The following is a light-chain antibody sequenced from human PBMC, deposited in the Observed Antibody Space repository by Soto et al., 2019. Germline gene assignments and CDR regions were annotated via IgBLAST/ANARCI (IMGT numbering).Light chain of an antibody. CDR2: DVS. Sequence: QSVLTQPASVSGSPGQSITISCTGTSSDVGGYNYVSWYQQHPGKAPKLMIYDVSKRPSGVSNRFSGSKSGNTASLTISGLQAEDESDYYCSSYISSSTLNVFGTGT. CDR3: SSYISSSTLNV. CDR1: SSDVGGYNY. V-gene: IGLV2-14*01. J-gene: IGLJ1*01.